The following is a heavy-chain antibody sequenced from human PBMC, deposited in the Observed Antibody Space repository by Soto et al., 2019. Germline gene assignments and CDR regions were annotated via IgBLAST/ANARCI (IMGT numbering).Heavy chain of an antibody. D-gene: IGHD3-9*01. CDR2: ITGNSANT. CDR1: RFTFSNFA. Sequence: EVQLLESGGGLVQPGGSLRLSCAASRFTFSNFAMSWVRQAPGKGLEWVSTITGNSANTYYTDSVKGRFAISRDNSQDALNLQMNSLTTVDTAVYYCAKGGATYGLLTHDYWGQGTLVTVSS. V-gene: IGHV3-23*01. CDR3: AKGGATYGLLTHDY. J-gene: IGHJ4*02.